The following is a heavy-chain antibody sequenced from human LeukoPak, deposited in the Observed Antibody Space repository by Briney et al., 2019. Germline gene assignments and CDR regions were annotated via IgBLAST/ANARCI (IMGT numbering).Heavy chain of an antibody. V-gene: IGHV4-59*01. D-gene: IGHD2-8*02. CDR1: GGSISSYY. Sequence: SETLSLTCTVSGGSISSYYWSWIRQPPGKGLEWIGYIYYSGSTNYNPSLKSRVTISVDTSKNQFSLKLSSVTAADTAVYYCARWVQVARYYYMDVWGKGTTVTVSS. CDR3: ARWVQVARYYYMDV. J-gene: IGHJ6*03. CDR2: IYYSGST.